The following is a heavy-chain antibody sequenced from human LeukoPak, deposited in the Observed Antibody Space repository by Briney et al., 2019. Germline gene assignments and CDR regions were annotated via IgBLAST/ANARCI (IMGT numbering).Heavy chain of an antibody. CDR3: AKGSRSIAVAGKRAFYYYYYYMDV. CDR2: FGGGGGST. J-gene: IGHJ6*03. D-gene: IGHD6-19*01. V-gene: IGHV3-23*01. CDR1: GFTFSGYG. Sequence: GGSLRLSCAASGFTFSGYGMSWVRQAPGKGREWVSSFGGGGGSTYYADSVKGRFTISRDNSKNTLYLQMNSLRAEDTAVYYCAKGSRSIAVAGKRAFYYYYYYMDVWGKGTTVTVSS.